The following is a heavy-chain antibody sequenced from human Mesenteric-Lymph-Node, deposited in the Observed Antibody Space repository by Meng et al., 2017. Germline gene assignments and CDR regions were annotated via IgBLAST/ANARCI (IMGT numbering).Heavy chain of an antibody. V-gene: IGHV3-30*04. Sequence: GESLKISCAASGFTFSSYEMNWVRQAPGKGLEWVAVISYDGSNKYYADSVKGRFTISRDNSKNTLYLQMNSLRAEDTAVYYCARDLAVAGRLGFDYWGQGTLVTVSS. CDR3: ARDLAVAGRLGFDY. CDR1: GFTFSSYE. D-gene: IGHD6-19*01. CDR2: ISYDGSNK. J-gene: IGHJ4*02.